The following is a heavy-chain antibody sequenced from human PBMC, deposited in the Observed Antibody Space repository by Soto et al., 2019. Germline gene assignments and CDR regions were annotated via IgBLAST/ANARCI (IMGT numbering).Heavy chain of an antibody. J-gene: IGHJ4*02. Sequence: QVQLVESGGGVVQPGRSLRLSCAASGFTFSSYAMHWVRQAPGKGLEWVAVISYDGSNKYYAATVKGRFTISRDSAKITLYVHINSLRAEDTAVYYCTRADYGGDYFAYWGQGTLVTVSS. CDR1: GFTFSSYA. V-gene: IGHV3-30-3*01. D-gene: IGHD4-17*01. CDR3: TRADYGGDYFAY. CDR2: ISYDGSNK.